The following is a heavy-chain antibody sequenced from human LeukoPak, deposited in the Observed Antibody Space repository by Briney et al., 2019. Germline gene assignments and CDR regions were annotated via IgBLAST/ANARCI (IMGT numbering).Heavy chain of an antibody. CDR2: IYYSGST. J-gene: IGHJ4*02. D-gene: IGHD5-24*01. Sequence: PSETLSLTCTVSGGSISSSSYYWGWIRQPPGKGLEWIGSIYYSGSTYYNPSLKSRVTISVDTSKNQFSLKLSSVTAADTAVYYCARVRKMATILDGPYYFDYWGQGTLVTVSS. V-gene: IGHV4-39*07. CDR3: ARVRKMATILDGPYYFDY. CDR1: GGSISSSSYY.